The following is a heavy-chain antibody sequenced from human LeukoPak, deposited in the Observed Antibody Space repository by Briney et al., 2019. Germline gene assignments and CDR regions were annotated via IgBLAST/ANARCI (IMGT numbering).Heavy chain of an antibody. CDR1: GFTFSSYS. CDR2: ISGSGGST. Sequence: PGGSLRLSCAASGFTFSSYSMNWVRQAPGKGLEWVSAISGSGGSTYYADSVKGRFTISRDNSKNTLYLQMNSLRAEDTAVYYCAKDQYCSGGSCYSPGFDYWGQGTLVTVSS. D-gene: IGHD2-15*01. CDR3: AKDQYCSGGSCYSPGFDY. J-gene: IGHJ4*02. V-gene: IGHV3-23*01.